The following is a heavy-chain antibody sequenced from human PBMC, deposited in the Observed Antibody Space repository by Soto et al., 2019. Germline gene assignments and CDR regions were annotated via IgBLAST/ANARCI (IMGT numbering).Heavy chain of an antibody. CDR3: ARRYGDCFDY. CDR1: GGSISSYY. V-gene: IGHV4-59*08. Sequence: SETLSLTCTVSGGSISSYYWSWIRQPPGKGLEWIGYIYYSGTTNYNPSLKSRVTISVDTSKNQFSLKLSSVTAADTAVYYCARRYGDCFDYWGQGTLVTVSS. J-gene: IGHJ4*02. D-gene: IGHD4-17*01. CDR2: IYYSGTT.